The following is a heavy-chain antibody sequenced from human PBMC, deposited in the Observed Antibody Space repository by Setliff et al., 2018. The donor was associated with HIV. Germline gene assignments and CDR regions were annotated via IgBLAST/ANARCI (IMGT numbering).Heavy chain of an antibody. CDR3: ARDAPTVYANGWFDP. V-gene: IGHV4-38-2*02. CDR1: GYSISSGFY. J-gene: IGHJ5*02. D-gene: IGHD2-8*01. CDR2: LYHIGST. Sequence: PSETLSLTCAVSGYSISSGFYWGWIRPPPGKGLEWLGSLYHIGSTYYNPSLRSRVTISVDTSKNQFSLKLSSVTTADTAVYYCARDAPTVYANGWFDPWGQGTLVTVSS.